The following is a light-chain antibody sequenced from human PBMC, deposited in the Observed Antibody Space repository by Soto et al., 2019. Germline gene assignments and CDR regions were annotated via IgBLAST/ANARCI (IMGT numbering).Light chain of an antibody. V-gene: IGKV3-11*01. J-gene: IGKJ1*01. CDR2: DAY. Sequence: EVVLTQSPVTLSLSPGERATLSCRASQSFRGLLAWYQQKPGQAPRLLIYDAYNRATGIPPRFSGSGSGTDFTLTISSLEPEDFAVYYCQHNVSWHTFGQGTKVDIK. CDR3: QHNVSWHT. CDR1: QSFRGL.